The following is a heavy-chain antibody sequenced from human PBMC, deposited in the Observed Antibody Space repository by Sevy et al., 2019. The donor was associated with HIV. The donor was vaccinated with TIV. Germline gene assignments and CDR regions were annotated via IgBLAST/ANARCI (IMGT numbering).Heavy chain of an antibody. CDR3: ARVRYNYGSYYFDY. V-gene: IGHV3-11*01. J-gene: IGHJ4*02. D-gene: IGHD5-18*01. CDR2: ISSRGSHI. CDR1: TSTFSDYY. Sequence: GGSLRLSCAASTSTFSDYYMTWIRQAPGKGLESVSSISSRGSHIYYADSVKGRFTMSRDNAKHSLYLQMNSLRAEDTAVYYCARVRYNYGSYYFDYWGQGTLVTVSS.